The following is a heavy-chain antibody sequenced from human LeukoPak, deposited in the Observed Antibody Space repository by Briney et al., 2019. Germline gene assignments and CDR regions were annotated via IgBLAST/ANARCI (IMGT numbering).Heavy chain of an antibody. Sequence: SETLSLTCAVSGGSISSGGYSWSWIRQPPGKGLEWIGYIYHSGSTYYNPSLKSRVTISVDRSKYQFSLKLSSVTAADTAVYYCARNGGDHPYYFDYWGQGTLVTVSS. CDR2: IYHSGST. V-gene: IGHV4-30-2*01. CDR3: ARNGGDHPYYFDY. CDR1: GGSISSGGYS. J-gene: IGHJ4*02. D-gene: IGHD3-16*01.